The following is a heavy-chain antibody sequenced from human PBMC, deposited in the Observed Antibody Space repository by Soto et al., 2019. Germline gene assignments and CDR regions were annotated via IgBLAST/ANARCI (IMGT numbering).Heavy chain of an antibody. V-gene: IGHV3-13*05. J-gene: IGHJ6*04. CDR3: ARAYTGRLPRRADYYYAMEV. CDR1: PFTFSNFD. Sequence: PEGSLRLSWVPCPFTFSNFDMHCVLQVRGKGLECVSAICAPRHRSYSGSVKGRFTIPREYAKNSVYLQMNDLNAGDSAVYYCARAYTGRLPRRADYYYAMEVWRKGPT. D-gene: IGHD2-2*02. CDR2: ICAPRHR.